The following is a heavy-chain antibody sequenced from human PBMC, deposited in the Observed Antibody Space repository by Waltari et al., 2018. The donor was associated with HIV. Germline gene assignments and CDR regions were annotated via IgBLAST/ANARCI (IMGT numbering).Heavy chain of an antibody. Sequence: QVRLQQSGPGLVKPSQTLALTCVISGDRVTNNNAGWSWVRQSPSGGLEWLGRTFYGCKLFSDYAVSVKSRITINSDTSRNQLSLEVKSVTPEDTAMYYCARERGNNGYFDYWGQGILVSVSS. J-gene: IGHJ4*02. D-gene: IGHD1-1*01. CDR2: TFYGCKLFS. CDR3: ARERGNNGYFDY. CDR1: GDRVTNNNAG. V-gene: IGHV6-1*01.